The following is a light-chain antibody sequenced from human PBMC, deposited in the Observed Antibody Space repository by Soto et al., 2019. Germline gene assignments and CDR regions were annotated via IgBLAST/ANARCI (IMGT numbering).Light chain of an antibody. Sequence: IPMTQCPSSVSASGGEGITITCRASENIXSWLGWYQEKPGRAPKLLISXASKLESGIPSRFGGSGSGTEFTISITRLQPDDLATYYCQQWFWNWTFGQGTKVDI. CDR1: ENIXSW. V-gene: IGKV1-5*03. CDR2: XAS. CDR3: QQWFWNWT. J-gene: IGKJ1*01.